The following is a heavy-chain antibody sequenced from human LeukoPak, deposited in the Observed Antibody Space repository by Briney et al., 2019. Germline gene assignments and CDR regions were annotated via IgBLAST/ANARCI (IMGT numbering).Heavy chain of an antibody. CDR1: GFTFSSYG. CDR2: ISYDGSNK. V-gene: IGHV3-30*03. J-gene: IGHJ4*02. CDR3: ARDPRPGYDYVWGSYRYGAHDY. Sequence: GRSLRLSCAASGFTFSSYGMHWVRQAPGKGLEWVAVISYDGSNKYYADSVKGRFTISRDNSKNTLYLQMNSLRAEDTAVYYCARDPRPGYDYVWGSYRYGAHDYWGQGTLVTVSS. D-gene: IGHD3-16*02.